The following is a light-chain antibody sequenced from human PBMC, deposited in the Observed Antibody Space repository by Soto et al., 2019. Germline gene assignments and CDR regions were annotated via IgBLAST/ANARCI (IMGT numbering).Light chain of an antibody. V-gene: IGLV1-40*01. CDR3: QSYDSSLSGFYV. CDR2: GNS. Sequence: QSVLTQPPSVSGAPGQRVTISCTGSSSNIGAGYDVHWYQQLPGTAPKLLIYGNSKRPSGVPDRFSGSKSGTSASLAITGLQAEDEADYYCQSYDSSLSGFYVFGTGIKLTVL. J-gene: IGLJ1*01. CDR1: SSNIGAGYD.